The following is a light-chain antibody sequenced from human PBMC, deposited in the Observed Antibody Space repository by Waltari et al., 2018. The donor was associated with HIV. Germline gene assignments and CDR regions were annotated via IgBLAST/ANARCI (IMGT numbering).Light chain of an antibody. J-gene: IGLJ3*02. CDR3: TSYISSSTPV. V-gene: IGLV2-14*01. CDR1: SSDYNS. CDR2: EVS. Sequence: QSALTQPASVSGSPGQSITISCTGTSSDYNSVYWYQHHPGKAPKVIIYEVSNRPSGVSNRFSGSKSCYTSSLTISGLQAEDEADYFCTSYISSSTPVFGGGTKVTVL.